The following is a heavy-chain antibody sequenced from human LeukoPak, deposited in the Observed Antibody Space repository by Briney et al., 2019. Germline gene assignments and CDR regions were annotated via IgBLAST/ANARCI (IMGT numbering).Heavy chain of an antibody. Sequence: PGGSLRLSCAASGFTFSSYAMHWVRQAPGKGLEWVAVISYDGSNKYYADSVKGRFTISRDNSKNTLYLQMNSLRAEDTAVYYCARVPPYYYDSSGYPYFDHWGQGTLVTVSS. CDR1: GFTFSSYA. CDR3: ARVPPYYYDSSGYPYFDH. D-gene: IGHD3-22*01. CDR2: ISYDGSNK. V-gene: IGHV3-30-3*01. J-gene: IGHJ4*02.